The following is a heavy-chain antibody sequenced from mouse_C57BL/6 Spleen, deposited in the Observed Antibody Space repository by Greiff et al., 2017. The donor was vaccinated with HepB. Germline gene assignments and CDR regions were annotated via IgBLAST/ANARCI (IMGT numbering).Heavy chain of an antibody. D-gene: IGHD1-1*01. CDR3: ARPGYGMDYYAMDY. V-gene: IGHV5-17*01. J-gene: IGHJ4*01. CDR2: ISSGSSTI. CDR1: GFTFSDYG. Sequence: EVKLVESGGGLVKPGGSLKLSCAASGFTFSDYGMHWVRQAPEKGLEWVAYISSGSSTIYYADTVKGRFTISRDNAKNTLFLQMTSLRSEDTAMYYCARPGYGMDYYAMDYWGQGTSVTVSS.